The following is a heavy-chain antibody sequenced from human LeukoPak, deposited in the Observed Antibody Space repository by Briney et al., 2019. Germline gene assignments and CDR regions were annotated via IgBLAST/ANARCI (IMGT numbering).Heavy chain of an antibody. CDR1: GFTFSSYE. J-gene: IGHJ6*04. CDR2: ISSSGSTI. D-gene: IGHD3-10*02. V-gene: IGHV3-48*03. CDR3: GELGITMIGGV. Sequence: HPGGSLRLSCAASGFTFSSYEMNWVRQAPGKALEGVSYISSSGSTIYYADSVKGRFTISRDNAKHSLYLQMNSLRAEDTAVYYCGELGITMIGGVWGKGTTVTISS.